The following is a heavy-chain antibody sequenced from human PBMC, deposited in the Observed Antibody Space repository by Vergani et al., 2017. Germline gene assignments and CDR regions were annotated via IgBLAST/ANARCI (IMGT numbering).Heavy chain of an antibody. J-gene: IGHJ5*02. V-gene: IGHV4-31*03. D-gene: IGHD2-2*02. CDR2: IYYSGST. CDR1: GGSISSGGYY. Sequence: QVQLQESGPGLVKPSQTLSLTCTVSGGSISSGGYYWSWIRQHPGKGLEWIGYIYYSGSTYYNPSLKSRVTISVDTSKNQFSLKLSSVTAADTAVYYCARSDQLVVVPAAIPWFDPWGQGTLVTVSS. CDR3: ARSDQLVVVPAAIPWFDP.